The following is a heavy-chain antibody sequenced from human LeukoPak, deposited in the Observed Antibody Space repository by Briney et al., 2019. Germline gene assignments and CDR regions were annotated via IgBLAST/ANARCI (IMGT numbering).Heavy chain of an antibody. CDR3: ARDRRYGMDV. CDR2: ISYDGSNK. Sequence: PGRSLRLSCAASGFTFSSYAMHWVRQAPGKGLEWVAVISYDGSNKYYADSVKGRFTISRDNSKNTLYLQMNSLRAEDTAVYYCARDRRYGMDVWGEGTTATISS. V-gene: IGHV3-30-3*01. CDR1: GFTFSSYA. J-gene: IGHJ6*04.